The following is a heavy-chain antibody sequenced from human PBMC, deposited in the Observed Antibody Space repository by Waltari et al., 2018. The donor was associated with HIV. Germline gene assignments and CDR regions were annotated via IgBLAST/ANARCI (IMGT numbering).Heavy chain of an antibody. V-gene: IGHV4-34*01. CDR1: GGSFSGSY. D-gene: IGHD3-22*01. CDR3: ARGCRIYYDSSGYYYFDY. Sequence: QVQLQQWGAGLLKPSETLSLTCAVYGGSFSGSYWSWIRQPPGKGLEWIGEINHSGSTNYNPSLKSRVTISVDTSKNQFSLKLSSVTAADTAVYYCARGCRIYYDSSGYYYFDYWGQGTLVTVSS. CDR2: INHSGST. J-gene: IGHJ4*02.